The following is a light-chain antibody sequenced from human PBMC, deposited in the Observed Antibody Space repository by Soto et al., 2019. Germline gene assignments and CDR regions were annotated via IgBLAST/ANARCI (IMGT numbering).Light chain of an antibody. CDR3: SSYTTSNTRQIV. CDR2: DVS. V-gene: IGLV2-14*03. Sequence: HSGLNQPASVFWSPGPAITYSCPGNSSDVCGYNYVSWYQHHPGKAPKLMIYDVSNRPSGVSNRFSGSKSGNTASLTISGLQPEDEADYYCSSYTTSNTRQIVFGTGTKVTV. CDR1: SSDVCGYNY. J-gene: IGLJ1*01.